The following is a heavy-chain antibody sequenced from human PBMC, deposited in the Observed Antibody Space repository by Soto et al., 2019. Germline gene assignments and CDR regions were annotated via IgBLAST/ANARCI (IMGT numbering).Heavy chain of an antibody. CDR3: ARYYDGTNWFDP. Sequence: ASVKVSCKASGYTFTSYDINWVRQATGQGLEWMGWMNPNSGNTGYAQKFQGRATMTRNTSISTAYMELSSLRSEDTAVYYCARYYDGTNWFDPWGQGTLVTVSS. CDR2: MNPNSGNT. D-gene: IGHD3-22*01. J-gene: IGHJ5*02. CDR1: GYTFTSYD. V-gene: IGHV1-8*01.